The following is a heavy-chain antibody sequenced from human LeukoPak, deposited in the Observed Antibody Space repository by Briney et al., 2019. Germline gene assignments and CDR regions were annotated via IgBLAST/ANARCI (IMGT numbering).Heavy chain of an antibody. V-gene: IGHV4-38-2*02. J-gene: IGHJ4*02. Sequence: SETLSLTCTVSGYSISSGYYWGWIRQPPGKGLEWIGEIYHSGSTNYNPSLKSRVTISVDKSKNQFSLKLSSVTAADTAVYYCARVPRDYVWGSYRYLDYWGQGTLVTVSS. CDR1: GYSISSGYY. D-gene: IGHD3-16*02. CDR2: IYHSGST. CDR3: ARVPRDYVWGSYRYLDY.